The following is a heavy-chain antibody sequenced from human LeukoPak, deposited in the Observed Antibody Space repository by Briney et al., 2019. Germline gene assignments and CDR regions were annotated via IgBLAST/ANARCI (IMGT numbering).Heavy chain of an antibody. CDR2: MNPNSGNT. D-gene: IGHD2/OR15-2a*01. J-gene: IGHJ1*01. V-gene: IGHV1-8*03. CDR3: ARRSPGGSRHFQH. Sequence: ASVKVSCKASGYTFTGYYMHWVRQAPGQGLEWMGWMNPNSGNTGYAQKFQGRVTITRNTSISTAYMELSSLRSEDTAVYYCARRSPGGSRHFQHWGQGTLVTVSS. CDR1: GYTFTGYY.